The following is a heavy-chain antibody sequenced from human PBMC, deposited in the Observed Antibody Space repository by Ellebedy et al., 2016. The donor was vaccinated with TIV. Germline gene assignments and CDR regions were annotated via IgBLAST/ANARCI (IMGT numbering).Heavy chain of an antibody. CDR3: ARGPNYVWGSSRPPGWFDP. Sequence: GGSLRLXXATSGFTFGDHYMSWIRQAPGKGLEWLSYISASSTYTNYADSVKGRFAISRDNARNSLYLQMNSLRAEDTAVYYCARGPNYVWGSSRPPGWFDPWGQGTLVTVSS. CDR1: GFTFGDHY. D-gene: IGHD3-16*02. J-gene: IGHJ5*02. CDR2: ISASSTYT. V-gene: IGHV3-11*03.